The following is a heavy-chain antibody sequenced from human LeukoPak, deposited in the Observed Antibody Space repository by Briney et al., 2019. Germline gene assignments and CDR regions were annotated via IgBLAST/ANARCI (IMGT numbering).Heavy chain of an antibody. CDR2: ISGSGGST. D-gene: IGHD6-19*01. CDR3: AKDGAPLIAVAGRLDY. CDR1: GFTFSSYS. V-gene: IGHV3-23*01. J-gene: IGHJ4*02. Sequence: GGSLRLSCAASGFTFSSYSMNWVRQAPGKGLEWVSAISGSGGSTYYADSVKGRFTISRDNSKNTLYLQMNSLRTEDTAVYYCAKDGAPLIAVAGRLDYWGQGTLVTVSS.